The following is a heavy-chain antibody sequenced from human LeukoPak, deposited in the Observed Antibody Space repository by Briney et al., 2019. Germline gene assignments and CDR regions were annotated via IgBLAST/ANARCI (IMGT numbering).Heavy chain of an antibody. J-gene: IGHJ6*04. V-gene: IGHV1-69*13. CDR1: GGTFSSYA. Sequence: ALVKVSCKASGGTFSSYAISWVRQAPGQGLEWMGGIIPIFGTANYAQKFQGRVTITADESTSTAYMELSSLRSEDTAVYYCARGEVVVVAATEVYYYGMDVWGKGTTVTVSS. CDR2: IIPIFGTA. CDR3: ARGEVVVVAATEVYYYGMDV. D-gene: IGHD2-15*01.